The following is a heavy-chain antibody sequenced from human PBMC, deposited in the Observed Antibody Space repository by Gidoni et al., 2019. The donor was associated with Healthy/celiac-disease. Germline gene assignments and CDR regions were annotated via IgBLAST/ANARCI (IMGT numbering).Heavy chain of an antibody. CDR2: IYSGGST. Sequence: EVQLVESGGGLVQPGGSLRLYCAASGFTVSSNYMSWVRQAPGKGLEWVSVIYSGGSTYYADSVKGRFTISRDNSKNTLYLQMNSLRAEDTAVYYCARYNWNDGRAFDIWGQGTMVTVSS. D-gene: IGHD1-1*01. J-gene: IGHJ3*02. V-gene: IGHV3-66*01. CDR3: ARYNWNDGRAFDI. CDR1: GFTVSSNY.